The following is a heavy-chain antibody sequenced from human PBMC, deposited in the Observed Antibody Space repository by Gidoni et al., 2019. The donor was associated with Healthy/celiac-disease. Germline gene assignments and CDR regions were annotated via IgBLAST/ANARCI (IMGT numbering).Heavy chain of an antibody. CDR1: GYTFTSYG. CDR2: ISAYNGNT. J-gene: IGHJ1*01. V-gene: IGHV1-18*04. CDR3: AREEGYYDSSGYHDPH. Sequence: QVQLVQSGAEVKKPGASVKVSCKASGYTFTSYGISWVRKAPGQGLEWMGWISAYNGNTNYAQKLQGRVTMTTDTATSTAYMELRSLRSDDTAVYYCAREEGYYDSSGYHDPHWGQGTLVTVSA. D-gene: IGHD3-22*01.